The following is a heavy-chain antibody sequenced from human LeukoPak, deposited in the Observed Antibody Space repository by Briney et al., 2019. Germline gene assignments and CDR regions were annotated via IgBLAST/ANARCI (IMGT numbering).Heavy chain of an antibody. CDR1: GFTFSRYW. Sequence: PGRSLRLSCVASGFTFSRYWMSWVRQAPGKGLEWVANINQDGSEKYYVDSVKGRFTISRDNVKGSLYLQMNSLRAEDTAVYYCARSRSVDYWGQGTLVTVSS. V-gene: IGHV3-7*01. CDR3: ARSRSVDY. J-gene: IGHJ4*02. CDR2: INQDGSEK.